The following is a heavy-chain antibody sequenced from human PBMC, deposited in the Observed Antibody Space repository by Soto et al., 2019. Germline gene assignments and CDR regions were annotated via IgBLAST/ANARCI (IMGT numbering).Heavy chain of an antibody. CDR1: GFTFNSYA. CDR3: VKEDPDYGDTDY. D-gene: IGHD4-17*01. J-gene: IGHJ4*02. Sequence: PGGSLRLSCAASGFTFNSYAMTWARQAPGKGLEWVSVISGSGGSAYYADSVKGRFTISRDISKNTLYLQMNSLRADDTAVYYCVKEDPDYGDTDYWGQGTLVTVSS. CDR2: ISGSGGSA. V-gene: IGHV3-23*01.